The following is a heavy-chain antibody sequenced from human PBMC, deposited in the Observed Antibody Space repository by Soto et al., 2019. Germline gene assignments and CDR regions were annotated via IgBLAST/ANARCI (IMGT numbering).Heavy chain of an antibody. CDR1: GGTFSSYA. J-gene: IGHJ6*02. Sequence: QVQLVQSGAEVKKPGSSVKVSCKASGGTFSSYAISWVRQAPGQGLEWMGGIIPIFGTANYAQKFQGRVTITADESTSTAYMELSSLRSEDTAVYYCASCRYSCDYYYYYGMDVWGQGTTVTVSS. V-gene: IGHV1-69*01. D-gene: IGHD5-18*01. CDR3: ASCRYSCDYYYYYGMDV. CDR2: IIPIFGTA.